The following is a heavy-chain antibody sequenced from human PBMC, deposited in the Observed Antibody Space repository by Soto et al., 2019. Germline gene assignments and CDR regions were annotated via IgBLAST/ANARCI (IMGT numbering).Heavy chain of an antibody. CDR2: ISSTSSYT. J-gene: IGHJ4*02. CDR1: GFTFISYA. Sequence: PGGSLRLSCAASGFTFISYAMNWVRQTQEKGLEWVSSISSTSSYTHYSDSVKGRFTISRDNANNSLFLQMNSLRAEDTATYYCARDLALAGNYWGQGALVTVSS. CDR3: ARDLALAGNY. V-gene: IGHV3-21*01. D-gene: IGHD6-19*01.